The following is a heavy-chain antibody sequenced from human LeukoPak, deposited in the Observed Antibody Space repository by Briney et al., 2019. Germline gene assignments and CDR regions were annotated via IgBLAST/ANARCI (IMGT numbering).Heavy chain of an antibody. CDR3: ARTGDYESFDY. J-gene: IGHJ4*02. D-gene: IGHD4-17*01. CDR2: THSSSAYT. V-gene: IGHV3-11*06. Sequence: GGSLRVSCAASGFTLSDYYMTWIRQAPGKGLEWVSYTHSSSAYTNYADSVKGRFTISRDNAKNSLYLQMNSLRAEDTAVYYCARTGDYESFDYWGQGTLVTVSS. CDR1: GFTLSDYY.